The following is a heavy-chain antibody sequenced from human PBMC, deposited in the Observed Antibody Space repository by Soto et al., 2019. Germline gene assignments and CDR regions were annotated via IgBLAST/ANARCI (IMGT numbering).Heavy chain of an antibody. D-gene: IGHD6-19*01. V-gene: IGHV2-70*04. Sequence: SGPTLVNPTQTLTLTCPVSGFSLSTSGMRGNWIRQPPGKALEWLARIDWDDGKFYRASLKTRLTISKDTATHQVVLTMTNVDLVDKATYSCARRRYRSGWSYYFDYWGQGTLVTVSS. CDR2: IDWDDGK. J-gene: IGHJ4*02. CDR1: GFSLSTSGMR. CDR3: ARRRYRSGWSYYFDY.